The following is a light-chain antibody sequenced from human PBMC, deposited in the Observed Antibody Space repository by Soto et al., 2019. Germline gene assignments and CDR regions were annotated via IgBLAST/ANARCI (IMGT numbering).Light chain of an antibody. V-gene: IGKV3-15*01. J-gene: IGKJ5*01. CDR2: GAS. Sequence: IFMPPYRSTLSGSPVARDTLSCRASQYIGSNLAWYQQKPGQAPRLLIYGASTRATGIPARFSGSGSGTEFTLTISSLQSEDFAVYYCEQDNKWTITFGQGTRPEIK. CDR3: EQDNKWTIT. CDR1: QYIGSN.